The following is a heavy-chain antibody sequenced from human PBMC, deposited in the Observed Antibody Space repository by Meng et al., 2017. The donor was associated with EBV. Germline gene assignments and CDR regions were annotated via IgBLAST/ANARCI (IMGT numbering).Heavy chain of an antibody. CDR1: GYTFRNYA. V-gene: IGHV7-4-1*02. Sequence: QGQVVQSGCGWKRPGASGKVSCKASGYTFRNYAINWMRQVPGQGLEWMGWINTYSGKATFAQGFTGRFVFSLDTPVTTAHLQISGLKTEDSAVYYCARGVEENGSHYPFDSWGQGTLVTVSS. J-gene: IGHJ4*02. CDR2: INTYSGKA. CDR3: ARGVEENGSHYPFDS. D-gene: IGHD1-1*01.